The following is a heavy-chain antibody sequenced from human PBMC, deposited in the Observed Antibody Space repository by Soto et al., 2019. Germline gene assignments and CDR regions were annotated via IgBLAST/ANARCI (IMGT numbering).Heavy chain of an antibody. CDR2: ISGSGVST. V-gene: IGHV3-23*01. CDR3: GRDLRDWDSGSYSYDY. J-gene: IGHJ4*02. Sequence: GSLRLSCAASGFTFSSYAMSWVRQAPGKGLEWVSAISGSGVSTYYADSVKGRFTISRGNSKNTLYLQMNSLRAEDTAVYYCGRDLRDWDSGSYSYDYWGQGTLVTVSS. D-gene: IGHD1-26*01. CDR1: GFTFSSYA.